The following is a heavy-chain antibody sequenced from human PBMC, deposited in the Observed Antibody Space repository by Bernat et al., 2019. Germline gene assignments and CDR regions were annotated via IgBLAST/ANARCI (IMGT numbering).Heavy chain of an antibody. D-gene: IGHD2-15*01. CDR2: IYYSGST. CDR3: ARGGGHCSGGTCYSGRDAFDI. CDR1: GGSISSSSYY. J-gene: IGHJ3*02. Sequence: QLQLQESGPGLVKSSETLSLTCSVSGGSISSSSYYWGWIRQPPGKGLEWIGSIYYSGSTYYNPSLKSRVTISVDKSKNQFSLKLSSVTATDTAVYYCARGGGHCSGGTCYSGRDAFDIWGQGTMVTVSS. V-gene: IGHV4-39*01.